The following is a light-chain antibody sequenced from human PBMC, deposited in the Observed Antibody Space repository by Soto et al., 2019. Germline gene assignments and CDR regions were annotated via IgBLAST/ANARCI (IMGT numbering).Light chain of an antibody. V-gene: IGKV3-15*01. J-gene: IGKJ1*01. CDR3: QQYNNWPPWT. Sequence: EIVMTQSPATLSVSPGERATLSCRASQSVSSNLARYQQKPGQAPRLLIYGASTMATGIPARFSGSGSGTEFTLTISSLQSEDFAVYYCQQYNNWPPWTFGQGTNVEIK. CDR1: QSVSSN. CDR2: GAS.